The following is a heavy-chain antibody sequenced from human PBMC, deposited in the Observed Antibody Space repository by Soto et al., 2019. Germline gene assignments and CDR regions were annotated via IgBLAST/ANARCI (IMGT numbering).Heavy chain of an antibody. CDR1: GGSFSGYY. J-gene: IGHJ4*02. Sequence: PSETLSLTCAVYGGSFSGYYWSWIHQPPGKGLEWIGEINHSGSTNYNPSLKSRVTISVDTSKNQFSLKLSSVTAADTAVYYCARSPLFSRGSSWYRYYFDYWGQGTLVTVSS. V-gene: IGHV4-34*01. D-gene: IGHD6-13*01. CDR2: INHSGST. CDR3: ARSPLFSRGSSWYRYYFDY.